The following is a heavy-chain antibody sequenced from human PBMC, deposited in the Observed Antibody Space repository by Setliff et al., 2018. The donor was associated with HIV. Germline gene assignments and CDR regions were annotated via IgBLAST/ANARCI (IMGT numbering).Heavy chain of an antibody. D-gene: IGHD6-13*01. CDR3: AKNLYSSIWSPLDY. Sequence: GGSLRLSCAASGFTFSGYGMHWVRQAPGKGLEWVTFIRYDGINKYYADSVKGRFTISRDNSKNMLYLQMNSLRAEDTAVYYCAKNLYSSIWSPLDYWGQGTLVTVSS. CDR1: GFTFSGYG. CDR2: IRYDGINK. V-gene: IGHV3-30*02. J-gene: IGHJ4*02.